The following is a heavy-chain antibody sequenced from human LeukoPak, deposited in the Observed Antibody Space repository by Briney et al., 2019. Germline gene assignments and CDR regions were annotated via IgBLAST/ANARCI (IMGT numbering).Heavy chain of an antibody. V-gene: IGHV3-23*01. CDR3: AKLTHIRWFDP. CDR1: GFTFSSYA. J-gene: IGHJ5*02. CDR2: ISDSGGST. Sequence: GGSLRLSCAASGFTFSSYAMSWVRQAPGKGLEWVSAISDSGGSTYYADSVKGRFTISRDNSKNRLYLQMNSLRADDTAVYYCAKLTHIRWFDPWGQGTLVTVSS. D-gene: IGHD2-15*01.